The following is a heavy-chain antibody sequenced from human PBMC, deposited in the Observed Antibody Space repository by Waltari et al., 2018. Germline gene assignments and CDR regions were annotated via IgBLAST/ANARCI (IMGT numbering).Heavy chain of an antibody. J-gene: IGHJ4*02. CDR3: ARDGDYSSGRFFDS. Sequence: QVQLQQSGPGLVRPSGTLSLSCGVSGVSLSGHTRWSWVRQSPGKGLEWIGEAHHSGSTKYSPSLRSRVTISLDQSKNQFSLTLSSVVAADAAVYYCARDGDYSSGRFFDSWGQGTLVNVSS. V-gene: IGHV4-4*02. CDR2: AHHSGST. CDR1: GVSLSGHTR. D-gene: IGHD6-19*01.